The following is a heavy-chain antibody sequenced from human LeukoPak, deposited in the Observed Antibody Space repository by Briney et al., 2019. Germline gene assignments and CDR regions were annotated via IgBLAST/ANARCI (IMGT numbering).Heavy chain of an antibody. V-gene: IGHV4-39*07. CDR2: IYYSGST. Sequence: SETLSLTCTVSGDSISSSSYYWGWIRQPPGKGLEWIGSIYYSGSTYYNPSLKSRVTISVDTSKNQFSLKLSSVTAADTAVYYCARAGYSYGYVDYWGQGTLVTVSS. CDR1: GDSISSSSYY. J-gene: IGHJ4*02. CDR3: ARAGYSYGYVDY. D-gene: IGHD5-18*01.